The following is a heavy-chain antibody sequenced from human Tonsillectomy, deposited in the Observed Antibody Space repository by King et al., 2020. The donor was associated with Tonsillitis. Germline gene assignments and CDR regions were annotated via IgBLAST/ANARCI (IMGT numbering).Heavy chain of an antibody. V-gene: IGHV3-30*04. Sequence: VQLVESGGGVVQPGRSLRLSCAASGFTFSSYAMHWVRQAPGKGLEWVAVISYDGRNKYYADSVKGRFTISRDNSKNTLYLQMNSLRAEDTAVYYCARGAIPTYYYDSSGYRYWGQGTLVTVSS. J-gene: IGHJ4*02. CDR2: ISYDGRNK. D-gene: IGHD3-22*01. CDR3: ARGAIPTYYYDSSGYRY. CDR1: GFTFSSYA.